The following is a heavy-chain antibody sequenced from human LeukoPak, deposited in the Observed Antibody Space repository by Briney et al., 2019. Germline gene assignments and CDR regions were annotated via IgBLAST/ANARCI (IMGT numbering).Heavy chain of an antibody. CDR3: ARDGSQWLRPSDY. J-gene: IGHJ4*02. CDR1: GFTFSDYY. V-gene: IGHV3-11*01. Sequence: GGSLRLSCAASGFTFSDYYMSWIRQAPGKGLEWVSYISSSGSTIYYADSVKGRFTISRDNAKNSLYLQMNSLRAEDTAVYYYARDGSQWLRPSDYWGQGTLVTVSS. CDR2: ISSSGSTI. D-gene: IGHD5-12*01.